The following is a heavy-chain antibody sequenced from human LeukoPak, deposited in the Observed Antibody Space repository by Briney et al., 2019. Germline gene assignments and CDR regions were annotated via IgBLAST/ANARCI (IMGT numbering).Heavy chain of an antibody. V-gene: IGHV4-39*07. J-gene: IGHJ6*03. D-gene: IGHD6-6*01. CDR1: GGSTSSSSYY. CDR2: IYYSGST. CDR3: AREGDIAARPTYYYYYYYMDV. Sequence: SETLSLTCTVSGGSTSSSSYYWGWIRQPPGRGLEWIGSIYYSGSTYYNPSLKSRVTISVDTSKNQFSLKLSSVTAADTAVYYCAREGDIAARPTYYYYYYYMDVWGKGTTVTVSS.